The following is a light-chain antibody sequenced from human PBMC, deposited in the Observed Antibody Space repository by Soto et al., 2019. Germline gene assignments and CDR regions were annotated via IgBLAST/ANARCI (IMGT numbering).Light chain of an antibody. CDR2: DAS. Sequence: DIQMTQSPSSLSASVGDRVTITCQASQDISNYLNWYQQKPGKAPKLLIYDASNLETGVPSRFSGSGSGTDFTFTISSLQPEDFATYYCQQYDNLFFTFGPGTKVEIQ. CDR1: QDISNY. CDR3: QQYDNLFFT. J-gene: IGKJ3*01. V-gene: IGKV1-33*01.